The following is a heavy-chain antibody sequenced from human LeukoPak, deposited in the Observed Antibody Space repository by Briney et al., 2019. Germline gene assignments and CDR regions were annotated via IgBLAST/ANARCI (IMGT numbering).Heavy chain of an antibody. V-gene: IGHV4-61*02. CDR2: IYTSGST. J-gene: IGHJ4*02. Sequence: SETLSLTCTASGGSISSGSYYWSWIRQPAGKGLEWIGRIYTSGSTNYNPSLKSRVTISVDTSKNQFSLKLSSVTAADTAVYYCARDRFRIGYSYTDYWGQGTLVTVSS. CDR3: ARDRFRIGYSYTDY. CDR1: GGSISSGSYY. D-gene: IGHD5-18*01.